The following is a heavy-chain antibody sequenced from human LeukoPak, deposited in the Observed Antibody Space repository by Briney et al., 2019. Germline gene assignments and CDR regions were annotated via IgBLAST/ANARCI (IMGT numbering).Heavy chain of an antibody. CDR2: IWYDGSNK. CDR1: GFTFSSYG. D-gene: IGHD2-2*01. CDR3: ARGGYQTTTCYQFDY. Sequence: GGSLRLSCAASGFTFSSYGMHWVRQAPGKGLEWVAVIWYDGSNKYSADSVKGRFTISRDNARNSPYLQMSSLSADDTAVYYCARGGYQTTTCYQFDYWGQGTLGTVSS. V-gene: IGHV3-33*01. J-gene: IGHJ4*02.